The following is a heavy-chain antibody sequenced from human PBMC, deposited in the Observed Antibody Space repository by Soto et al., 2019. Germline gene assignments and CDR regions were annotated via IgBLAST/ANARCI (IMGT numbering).Heavy chain of an antibody. J-gene: IGHJ5*02. V-gene: IGHV4-39*01. CDR1: GGSISSSSYY. Sequence: QLQLQESGPGLVKPSETLSLTCTVSGGSISSSSYYWGWIRQPPGKGLEWIGSIYYSGSTYYNPSLKSRVTISVDTSKNQFSLKLSSVTAADTAVYYCARLDGYTTRVYWFDPWGQGTLVTVSS. D-gene: IGHD3-16*01. CDR2: IYYSGST. CDR3: ARLDGYTTRVYWFDP.